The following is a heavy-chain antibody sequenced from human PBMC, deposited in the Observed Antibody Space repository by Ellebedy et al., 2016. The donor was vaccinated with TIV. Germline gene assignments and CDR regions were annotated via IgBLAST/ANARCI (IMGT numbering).Heavy chain of an antibody. CDR2: IYYSGST. CDR3: ARAPYCSSTSCYAFDY. J-gene: IGHJ4*02. CDR1: GGSISSYY. Sequence: GSLRLSXTVSGGSISSYYWSWIRQPPGKGLEWIGYIYYSGSTNYNPSLKSRVTISVDTSKNQFSLKLSSVTAADTAVYYCARAPYCSSTSCYAFDYWGQGTLVTVSS. D-gene: IGHD2-2*01. V-gene: IGHV4-59*01.